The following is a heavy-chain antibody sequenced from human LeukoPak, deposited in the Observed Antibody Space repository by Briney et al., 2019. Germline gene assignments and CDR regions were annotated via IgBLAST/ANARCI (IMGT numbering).Heavy chain of an antibody. D-gene: IGHD3-22*01. J-gene: IGHJ2*01. V-gene: IGHV3-48*01. Sequence: GGSLRLSCAASGFTFSSYSMNWVRQAPGKGLEWISYIRSSGSTTLYADSVEGRFTISRDNAKDSLYLQMNSLRAEDTAVYYCARDRNYYDSSGYYPYPGWYFDLWGRGTLVTVSS. CDR1: GFTFSSYS. CDR3: ARDRNYYDSSGYYPYPGWYFDL. CDR2: IRSSGSTT.